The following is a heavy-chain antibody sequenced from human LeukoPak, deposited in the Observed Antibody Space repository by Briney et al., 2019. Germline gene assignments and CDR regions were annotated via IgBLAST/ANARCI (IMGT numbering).Heavy chain of an antibody. CDR2: IFTSVST. Sequence: PSETLSLTCTVSGYSISSGSYCWGWIRQPAGRGLGWIGRIFTSVSTNYNPSLKSRVTISLDTSTNQFSLKLSSVTAADTAVYYCARAGSGTYYKGFDYWGQGTLVTVSS. D-gene: IGHD3-10*01. CDR3: ARAGSGTYYKGFDY. J-gene: IGHJ4*02. CDR1: GYSISSGSYC. V-gene: IGHV4-61*02.